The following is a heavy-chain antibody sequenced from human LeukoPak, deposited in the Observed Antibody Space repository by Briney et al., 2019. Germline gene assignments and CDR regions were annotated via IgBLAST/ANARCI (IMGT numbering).Heavy chain of an antibody. CDR3: ARGGAPEAGTGYFHY. J-gene: IGHJ4*02. CDR2: ICSSGSYI. Sequence: GGSVRLSCAASGFIYSSYSMNWVRQAGGKGLDWVSCICSSGSYIYYADPVKGRFTISRDNAKNSLYLKVKRLRDDDTAGYYCARGGAPEAGTGYFHYWGQGTLVTVSS. D-gene: IGHD6-19*01. CDR1: GFIYSSYS. V-gene: IGHV3-21*01.